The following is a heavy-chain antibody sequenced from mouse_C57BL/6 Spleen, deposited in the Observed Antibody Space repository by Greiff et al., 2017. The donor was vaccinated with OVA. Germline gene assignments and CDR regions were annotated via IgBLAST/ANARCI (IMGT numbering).Heavy chain of an antibody. CDR3: ARAEIYYDYDGYYFDY. V-gene: IGHV1-69*01. CDR1: GYTFTSYW. CDR2: IDPSDSYT. J-gene: IGHJ2*01. Sequence: QVQLKQPGAELVMPGASVKLSCKASGYTFTSYWMHWVKQRPGQGLEWIGEIDPSDSYTNYNQKFKGKSTLTVDKSSSTAYMQLSSLTSEDSAVYYCARAEIYYDYDGYYFDYWGQGTTLTVSS. D-gene: IGHD2-4*01.